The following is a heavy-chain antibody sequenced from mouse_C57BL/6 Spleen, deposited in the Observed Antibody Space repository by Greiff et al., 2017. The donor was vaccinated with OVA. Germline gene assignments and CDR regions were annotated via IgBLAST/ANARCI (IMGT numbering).Heavy chain of an antibody. J-gene: IGHJ2*01. Sequence: VKLQESGPELVKPGASVKISCKASGYAFSSSWMNWVKQRPGKGLEWIGRIYPGDGDTNYNGKFKGKATLTADKSSSTAYMQLSSLTSEDSAVYFCARPTVVAPFDYWGQGTTLTVSS. V-gene: IGHV1-82*01. D-gene: IGHD1-1*01. CDR3: ARPTVVAPFDY. CDR1: GYAFSSSW. CDR2: IYPGDGDT.